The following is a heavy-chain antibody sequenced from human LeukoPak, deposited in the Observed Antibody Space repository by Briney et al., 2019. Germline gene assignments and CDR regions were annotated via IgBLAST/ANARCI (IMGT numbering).Heavy chain of an antibody. J-gene: IGHJ4*02. CDR3: ARMGAVADASANSHY. CDR1: GDSMSNFY. V-gene: IGHV4-59*01. Sequence: SETLSLTCSVSGDSMSNFYWSWIRQSPGKGLEWIGYIDYTGSTSYNPSLKSRVTISIDTSKNHFSLKLTSVTAADTAMYYCARMGAVADASANSHYWGQGTLVTVSS. CDR2: IDYTGST. D-gene: IGHD6-19*01.